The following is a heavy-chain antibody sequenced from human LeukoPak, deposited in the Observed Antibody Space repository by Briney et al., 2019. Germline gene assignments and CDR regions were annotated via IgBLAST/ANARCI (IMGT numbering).Heavy chain of an antibody. V-gene: IGHV3-64*04. CDR2: ISSNGGST. Sequence: GGSLRLSCSASGFTFSSYAMHWVRQAPGKGLEYVSAISSNGGSTYYADSVKGRFTISRDNSKNTLYLQMNSLRAEDTAVYYCAKSVHYYENSPLDYWGQGTLVTVSS. CDR3: AKSVHYYENSPLDY. D-gene: IGHD3-22*01. CDR1: GFTFSSYA. J-gene: IGHJ4*02.